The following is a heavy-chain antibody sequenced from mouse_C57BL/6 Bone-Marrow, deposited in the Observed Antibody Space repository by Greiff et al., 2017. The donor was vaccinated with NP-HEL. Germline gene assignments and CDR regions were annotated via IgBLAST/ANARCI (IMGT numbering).Heavy chain of an antibody. Sequence: QVQLQQSGAELVKPGASVKLSCKASGYTFTSYWMHWVKQRPGQGLEWIGMIHPNSGSTNYNEKFKSKATLTVDKSSSTAYMQLSSLTSEDSAVYYCARKLRFAWFAYWGQGTLVTVSA. CDR1: GYTFTSYW. CDR2: IHPNSGST. D-gene: IGHD1-1*01. V-gene: IGHV1-64*01. CDR3: ARKLRFAWFAY. J-gene: IGHJ3*01.